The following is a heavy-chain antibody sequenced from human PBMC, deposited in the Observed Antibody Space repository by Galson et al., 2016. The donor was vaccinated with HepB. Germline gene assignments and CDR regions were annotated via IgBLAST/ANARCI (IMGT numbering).Heavy chain of an antibody. CDR1: GYSFTSYW. CDR2: IYPGDSNT. V-gene: IGHV5-51*01. Sequence: QSGAEVKKPGESLKISCKGSGYSFTSYWIGWVRQMPGKGLEWMGIIYPGDSNTRYRPSFQGQVTISVDKSINTAYLQWSSLKASDTAMYYCAKTRSCGGVDCDVSFDIWGQGTKVTVSS. CDR3: AKTRSCGGVDCDVSFDI. D-gene: IGHD2-21*02. J-gene: IGHJ3*02.